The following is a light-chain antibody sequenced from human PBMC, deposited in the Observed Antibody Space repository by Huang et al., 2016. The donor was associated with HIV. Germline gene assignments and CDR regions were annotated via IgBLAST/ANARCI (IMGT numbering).Light chain of an antibody. CDR2: LAS. CDR1: HNLLYTYNNANS. V-gene: IGKV4-1*01. CDR3: QQYYNTPRT. Sequence: DIVLTQSPDSLAVSLGERATIRCQSSHNLLYTYNNANSLAWYQQKPGPPPKLLITLASTRESGVPDRVSGAVSETEFTLTISILLAVDVAVYYCQQYYNTPRTFGQGTKLEIK. J-gene: IGKJ2*01.